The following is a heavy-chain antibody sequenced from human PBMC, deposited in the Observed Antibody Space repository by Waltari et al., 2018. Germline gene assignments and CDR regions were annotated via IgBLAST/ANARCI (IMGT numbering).Heavy chain of an antibody. CDR3: ARSEAGHRLNWYFDL. Sequence: QVQLQESGPGLVQPSAPLSLTCPVSGGSISSYYLSWIRQPPGKGLEWIGYIYYSWSTNYNPSLKSRVTISVDTSKNQFSLKLSSVTAADTAVYYCARSEAGHRLNWYFDLWGRGTLVTVSS. J-gene: IGHJ2*01. V-gene: IGHV4-59*01. CDR1: GGSISSYY. D-gene: IGHD6-13*01. CDR2: IYYSWST.